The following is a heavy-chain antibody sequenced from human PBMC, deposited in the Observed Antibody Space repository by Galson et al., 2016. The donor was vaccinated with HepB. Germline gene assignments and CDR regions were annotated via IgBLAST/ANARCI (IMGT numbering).Heavy chain of an antibody. CDR2: INRDGSIT. CDR3: ARALGGDEDY. D-gene: IGHD4-17*01. V-gene: IGHV3-74*01. J-gene: IGHJ4*02. CDR1: GFTFSSYW. Sequence: RLSCAASGFTFSSYWMHWVRQAPGTGLVWVSRINRDGSITNYADSVKGRCTISRDNAKNTLYLQMSSLRAEDTAVYQCARALGGDEDYWGQGTLVTVSS.